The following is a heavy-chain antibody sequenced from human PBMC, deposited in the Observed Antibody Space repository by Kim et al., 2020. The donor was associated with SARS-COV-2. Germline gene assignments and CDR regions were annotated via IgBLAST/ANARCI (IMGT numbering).Heavy chain of an antibody. CDR3: ARDRLRGAAPSPRIAVARDAFDI. CDR2: ISAYNGNT. CDR1: GYTFTSYG. V-gene: IGHV1-18*04. Sequence: ASVKVSCKASGYTFTSYGISWVRQAPGQGLEWMGWISAYNGNTNYAQKLQGRVTMTTDTSTSTAYMELRSLRSDDTAVYYCARDRLRGAAPSPRIAVARDAFDIWGQRTMVTVSS. J-gene: IGHJ3*02. D-gene: IGHD6-19*01.